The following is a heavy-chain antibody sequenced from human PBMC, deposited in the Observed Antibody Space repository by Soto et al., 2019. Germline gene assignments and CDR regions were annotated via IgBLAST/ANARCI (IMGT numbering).Heavy chain of an antibody. J-gene: IGHJ3*02. CDR2: INHSGST. Sequence: SETLSLTCAVYGGSFSGYYRSWIRQPPGKGLEWIGEINHSGSTNYNPSLKSRVTISVDTSKNQFSLKLSSVTAADTAVYYCAREALLYYYDSSGTPGDFDIWGQGTMVTVSS. V-gene: IGHV4-34*01. CDR3: AREALLYYYDSSGTPGDFDI. CDR1: GGSFSGYY. D-gene: IGHD3-22*01.